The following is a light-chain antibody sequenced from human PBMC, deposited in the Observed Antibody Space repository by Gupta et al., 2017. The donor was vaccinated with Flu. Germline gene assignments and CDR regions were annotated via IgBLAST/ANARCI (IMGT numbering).Light chain of an antibody. J-gene: IGLJ2*01. Sequence: SYVLTQPPSVPAAPGQTARITCGGNNIGSKSVHWYQQKPGQAPVLVVYDDSDRPSGIPERFSGSNSGNTATLTISRVEAGDEADYYCHVWDSSDDHVVFGGGTRLTVL. V-gene: IGLV3-21*02. CDR1: NIGSKS. CDR2: DDS. CDR3: HVWDSSDDHVV.